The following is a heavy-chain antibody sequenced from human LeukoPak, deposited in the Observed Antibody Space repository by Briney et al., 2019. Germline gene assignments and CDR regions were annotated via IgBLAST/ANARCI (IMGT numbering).Heavy chain of an antibody. CDR3: ARGQEVGATRRVFDY. Sequence: PGGSLRLSCAASGFTFSSYSMNWVRQAPGKGLEWVSSISSSCSYIYYADSVKGRFTISRDNAKNSLYLQMNSLRAEDTAVYYCARGQEVGATRRVFDYWGQGTLVTVSS. CDR2: ISSSCSYI. CDR1: GFTFSSYS. D-gene: IGHD1-26*01. V-gene: IGHV3-21*01. J-gene: IGHJ4*02.